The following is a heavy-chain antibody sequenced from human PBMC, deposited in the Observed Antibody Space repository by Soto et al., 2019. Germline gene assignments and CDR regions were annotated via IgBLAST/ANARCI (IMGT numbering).Heavy chain of an antibody. J-gene: IGHJ3*02. D-gene: IGHD3-22*01. CDR3: ARVINDYYDGTGPSWDDAFDI. CDR1: GGLLSSYA. Sequence: QVQLVQSGAEVKRPGSSVKVSCKTSGGLLSSYAISWVRQAPGQGLEWMGGSIPTFGTTVYAQNFQGRVSITADRSTGTDDLELRGLRSQDTAVYYCARVINDYYDGTGPSWDDAFDIWGQGTMVTVSS. CDR2: SIPTFGTT. V-gene: IGHV1-69*06.